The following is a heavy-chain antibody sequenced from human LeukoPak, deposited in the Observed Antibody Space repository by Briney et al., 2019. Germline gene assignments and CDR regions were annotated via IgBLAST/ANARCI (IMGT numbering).Heavy chain of an antibody. Sequence: SVKVSCTASGGTFSSYAISWVRQAPGQGLEWMGGIIPIFGTANYAQKFQGRVTITADESTSTAYMELSSLRSEDTAVYYCARRVYCSSTSCYVGYGMDVWGQGTTVTVSS. CDR1: GGTFSSYA. D-gene: IGHD2-2*01. V-gene: IGHV1-69*13. J-gene: IGHJ6*02. CDR2: IIPIFGTA. CDR3: ARRVYCSSTSCYVGYGMDV.